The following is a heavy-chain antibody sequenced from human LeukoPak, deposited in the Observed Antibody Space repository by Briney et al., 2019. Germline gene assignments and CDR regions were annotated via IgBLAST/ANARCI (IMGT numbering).Heavy chain of an antibody. D-gene: IGHD4-23*01. CDR3: AKDTGGNGAYFYAMDV. V-gene: IGHV3-9*01. Sequence: GGSLRLSCAASGFTFDDSAMHWVRQAPGKGLEWVSGISWNSAPIGYADSVKGRFTISRDSAKTSLYLQMNSLRPEDTALYYCAKDTGGNGAYFYAMDVWGQGTSVTVSS. J-gene: IGHJ6*02. CDR1: GFTFDDSA. CDR2: ISWNSAPI.